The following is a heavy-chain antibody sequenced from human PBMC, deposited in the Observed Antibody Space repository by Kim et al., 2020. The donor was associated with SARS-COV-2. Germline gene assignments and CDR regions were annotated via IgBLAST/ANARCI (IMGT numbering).Heavy chain of an antibody. CDR3: ASSSGYYYVLFVY. Sequence: SETLSLTCAVYGGSFSGYYWSWIRQPPGKGLEWIGEINHSGSTNYNPSLKSRVTISVDTSKNQFSLKLSSVTAADTAVYYCASSSGYYYVLFVYWGQGTLVTVSS. D-gene: IGHD3-22*01. V-gene: IGHV4-34*01. CDR2: INHSGST. J-gene: IGHJ4*02. CDR1: GGSFSGYY.